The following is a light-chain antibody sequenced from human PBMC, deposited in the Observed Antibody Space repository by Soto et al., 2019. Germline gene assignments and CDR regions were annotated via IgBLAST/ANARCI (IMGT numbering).Light chain of an antibody. CDR1: QSISVW. CDR3: QQYKTYPT. J-gene: IGKJ1*01. Sequence: DIQMTQSPSTLSASVGDRLTITCRASQSISVWLAWYQQKPGKAPKLLMYEASTLQSGVPSRFGGSGAGTDFTLTISRLQPDDFATYYCQQYKTYPTFGQGTKVEIK. CDR2: EAS. V-gene: IGKV1-5*03.